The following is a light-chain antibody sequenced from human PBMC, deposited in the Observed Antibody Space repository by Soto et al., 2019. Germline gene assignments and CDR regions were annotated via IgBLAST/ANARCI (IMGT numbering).Light chain of an antibody. V-gene: IGLV2-14*01. CDR1: SSDVGGYIY. J-gene: IGLJ1*01. Sequence: SVLTQPASVSGSPGQSITISCTGTSSDVGGYIYVSWYQQHPGKAPKLMIYDVTSRPSGVSYRFSGSKSGNTASLTISGLQAEDEADYYCSSYTTSSSYVFGTGTEVTVL. CDR3: SSYTTSSSYV. CDR2: DVT.